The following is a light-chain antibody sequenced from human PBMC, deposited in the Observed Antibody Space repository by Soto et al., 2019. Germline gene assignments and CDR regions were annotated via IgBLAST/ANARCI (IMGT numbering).Light chain of an antibody. CDR3: QQYNGYSTWT. Sequence: DIQMTQSPSTLSASVGDRVTITCRASQSISTYLAWYQQKPGKAPKVLLWNAYTLPRGVSSRFSGSGSGTEFTLTISSPQPDDFATYYCQQYNGYSTWTFGQGTKVEIK. CDR2: NAY. CDR1: QSISTY. J-gene: IGKJ1*01. V-gene: IGKV1-5*01.